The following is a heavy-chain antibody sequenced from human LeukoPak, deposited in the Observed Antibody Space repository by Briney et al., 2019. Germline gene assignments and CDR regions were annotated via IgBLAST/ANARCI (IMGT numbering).Heavy chain of an antibody. CDR2: IHYNGST. CDR3: VPGSSWYNWFDP. Sequence: PSETLSLTCTVSGGSISSSSYYWGCIRQPPGKGLEWIGSIHYNGSTCYNSSLESRVTISVDTSKNQFSLKLSSVTAADTAVYYCVPGSSWYNWFDPWGQGTLVTVSS. V-gene: IGHV4-39*01. CDR1: GGSISSSSYY. D-gene: IGHD6-13*01. J-gene: IGHJ5*02.